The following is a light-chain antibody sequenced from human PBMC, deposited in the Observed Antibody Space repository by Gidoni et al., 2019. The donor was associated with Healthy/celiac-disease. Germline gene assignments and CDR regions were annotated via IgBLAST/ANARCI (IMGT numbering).Light chain of an antibody. Sequence: DIQMTQSPSSLSASVGDRVTITCQASQDISNYLNWYQQKPGKAPKLLIYDASNLETGVQSRFSGSGTGTEFTFTISSLQPEDIATYYCQQYDNLRLTFXGXTKVEIK. CDR1: QDISNY. V-gene: IGKV1-33*01. CDR3: QQYDNLRLT. CDR2: DAS. J-gene: IGKJ4*01.